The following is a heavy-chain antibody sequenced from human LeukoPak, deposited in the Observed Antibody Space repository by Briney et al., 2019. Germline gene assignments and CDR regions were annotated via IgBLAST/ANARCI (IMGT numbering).Heavy chain of an antibody. V-gene: IGHV4-34*01. CDR3: ARGRVAAARFDC. J-gene: IGHJ4*02. CDR2: INHSGST. Sequence: SETLSLTCAVYGGSFSGYYWSWIRQPPGKGLEWIGEINHSGSTNYNPSLKSRVTISVHTSKKQFSLKLSSVTAADTAVYYCARGRVAAARFDCWGQGTLVTVSS. D-gene: IGHD6-13*01. CDR1: GGSFSGYY.